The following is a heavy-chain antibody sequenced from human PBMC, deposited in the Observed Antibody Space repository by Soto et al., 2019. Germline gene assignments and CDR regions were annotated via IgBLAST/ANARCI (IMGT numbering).Heavy chain of an antibody. Sequence: SETLSLTCAVSGDSISSDKWWSWVRQPPGKGLEWIGDIYHSGNTNYSPSLKSRVIMAVDKSRNQISLNLSSVTAADTAVYYCTRVADGGLFNYWGQGILVTVS. V-gene: IGHV4-4*02. CDR2: IYHSGNT. CDR3: TRVADGGLFNY. J-gene: IGHJ4*02. CDR1: GDSISSDKW. D-gene: IGHD6-19*01.